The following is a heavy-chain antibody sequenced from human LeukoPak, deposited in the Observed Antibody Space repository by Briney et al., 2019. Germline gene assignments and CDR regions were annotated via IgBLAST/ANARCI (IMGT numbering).Heavy chain of an antibody. CDR1: GYIFTSYY. Sequence: ASVKVSCKASGYIFTSYYIHWVRQAPGQGLEWMGVINPSGDTTTYAQKFQGRVTMTRDMSTSTVYMELSSLRSEDTAVYYCARASSGSYYVPDYWGQGTLVTVSS. J-gene: IGHJ4*02. V-gene: IGHV1-46*01. CDR3: ARASSGSYYVPDY. D-gene: IGHD1-26*01. CDR2: INPSGDTT.